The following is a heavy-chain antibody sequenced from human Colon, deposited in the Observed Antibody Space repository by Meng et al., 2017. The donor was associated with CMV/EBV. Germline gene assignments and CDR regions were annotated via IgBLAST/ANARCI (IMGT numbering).Heavy chain of an antibody. J-gene: IGHJ4*01. CDR2: IIGSGFYT. D-gene: IGHD3-3*01. CDR1: GFIFGDYA. CDR3: ARGTQYSDFWSGFPY. V-gene: IGHV3-23*01. Sequence: GESLKISCVASGFIFGDYAMTWVRQAPGKGLEWVASIIGSGFYTYYADSVKGRFTISRDNSRNMIDLQMSNLTAEDTALYYCARGTQYSDFWSGFPYWGHGTLVTVSS.